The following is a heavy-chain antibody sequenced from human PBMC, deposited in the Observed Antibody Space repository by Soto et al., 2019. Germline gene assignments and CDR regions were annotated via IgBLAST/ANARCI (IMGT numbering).Heavy chain of an antibody. CDR2: IFWDDDK. Sequence: SGPTLVNPTQTLTLTCTFSGFSLNTRGGGVGWIRQPPGKALEWLALIFWDDDKRYSPSLKNRLTITKDTSKNQVVLKMTNKEPVKTATYYCVHRPQASHDFWSGLNDVFVILRQGSLVTVS. V-gene: IGHV2-5*02. J-gene: IGHJ3*02. CDR1: GFSLNTRGGG. CDR3: VHRPQASHDFWSGLNDVFVI. D-gene: IGHD3-3*01.